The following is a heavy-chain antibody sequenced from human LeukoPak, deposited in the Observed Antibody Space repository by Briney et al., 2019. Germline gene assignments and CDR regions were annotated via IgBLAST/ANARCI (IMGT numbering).Heavy chain of an antibody. J-gene: IGHJ6*02. CDR1: GFTFDDYA. Sequence: PGRSLRLSCAASGFTFDDYAMHWVRQAPGKGLEWVSGISWSSGSIGYADSVKGRFTISRDNAKNSLYLQMNSLGAEDTALYYCAKDIGMGYYYYYGMDVWGQGTTVTVSS. D-gene: IGHD2-15*01. CDR3: AKDIGMGYYYYYGMDV. CDR2: ISWSSGSI. V-gene: IGHV3-9*01.